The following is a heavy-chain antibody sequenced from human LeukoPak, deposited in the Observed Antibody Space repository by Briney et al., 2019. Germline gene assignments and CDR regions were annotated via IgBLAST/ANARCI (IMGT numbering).Heavy chain of an antibody. V-gene: IGHV4-39*01. D-gene: IGHD6-13*01. CDR1: GGSISSSSYY. CDR2: IYYSGST. J-gene: IGHJ4*02. Sequence: SETLSLTCTVSGGSISSSSYYWGWIRQPPGKGLEWIGSIYYSGSTYYNPSLKSRVTISVDTSKNQFSLKLSSVTAADTAVYYCARGIAAAGTGYFDYWGQGTLVTVSS. CDR3: ARGIAAAGTGYFDY.